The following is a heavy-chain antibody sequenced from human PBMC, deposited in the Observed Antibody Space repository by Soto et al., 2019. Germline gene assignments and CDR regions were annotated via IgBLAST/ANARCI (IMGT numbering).Heavy chain of an antibody. CDR3: ARDFKRYSTPRGPLKY. V-gene: IGHV4-30-4*01. Sequence: SETLSLTCTVSGDSISSGDYYWSWIRQPPGKGLEWIGCIYYSGNTYYNPSLKRRFSISVDTSKNQFSLQLSSVTVADTAVYYWARDFKRYSTPRGPLKYWGRETLVPFS. CDR2: IYYSGNT. D-gene: IGHD6-13*01. J-gene: IGHJ4*02. CDR1: GDSISSGDYY.